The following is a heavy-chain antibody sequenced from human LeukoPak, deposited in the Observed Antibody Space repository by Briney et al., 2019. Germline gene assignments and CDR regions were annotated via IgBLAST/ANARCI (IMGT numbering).Heavy chain of an antibody. J-gene: IGHJ3*02. CDR3: ASRTPYYDILTDFHDDAFDI. D-gene: IGHD3-9*01. Sequence: GASVKVSCKASGYTFTSSDISWVRQATGQGPEWMGWMNPNSGKTGYAQKFQGRVTMTTDSSKSTAYMELSSLRSEDTAVYYCASRTPYYDILTDFHDDAFDIWGQGTMVTVSS. CDR2: MNPNSGKT. CDR1: GYTFTSSD. V-gene: IGHV1-8*01.